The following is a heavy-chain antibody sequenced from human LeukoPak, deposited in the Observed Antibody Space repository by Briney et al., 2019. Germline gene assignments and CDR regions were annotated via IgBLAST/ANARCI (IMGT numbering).Heavy chain of an antibody. Sequence: GGSLRLSCEASGVTFSSYVMSWVRQAPGKGPEWVSGISGSGGGTYYADSVKGRFAISRDNSKNTLYLQMNSLRAEDTAVYYCAKDAAGGYDSSGYYYNYFDYWGQGTLVTVSS. CDR1: GVTFSSYV. V-gene: IGHV3-23*01. D-gene: IGHD3-22*01. CDR3: AKDAAGGYDSSGYYYNYFDY. CDR2: ISGSGGGT. J-gene: IGHJ4*02.